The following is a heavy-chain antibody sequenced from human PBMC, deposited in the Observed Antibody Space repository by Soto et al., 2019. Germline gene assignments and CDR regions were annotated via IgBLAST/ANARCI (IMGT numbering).Heavy chain of an antibody. D-gene: IGHD4-17*01. CDR1: GYTFTSYA. CDR3: AREGLVLVPTTVNSDYYYYAMDV. CDR2: INAGNSNT. V-gene: IGHV1-3*01. J-gene: IGHJ6*02. Sequence: ASVKVSCKASGYTFTSYAMHWVRQAPGQRLEWMGWINAGNSNTKYSQKFQGRVTITADESTSTVYMELRTLRPEDTAVYYCAREGLVLVPTTVNSDYYYYAMDVWGQGTTVTVSS.